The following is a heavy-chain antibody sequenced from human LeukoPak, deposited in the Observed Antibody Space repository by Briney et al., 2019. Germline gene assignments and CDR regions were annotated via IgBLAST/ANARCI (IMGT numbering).Heavy chain of an antibody. Sequence: ASVKVSCKASGYTFTGYYMHWVRQAPGQGLEWMGWINPNSGGTNYAQKFQGRVTMIRDTSISTAYMELSRLRSDDTAVYYCARAKGIADNWFDPWGQGTLVTVSS. J-gene: IGHJ5*02. CDR3: ARAKGIADNWFDP. CDR1: GYTFTGYY. CDR2: INPNSGGT. V-gene: IGHV1-2*02.